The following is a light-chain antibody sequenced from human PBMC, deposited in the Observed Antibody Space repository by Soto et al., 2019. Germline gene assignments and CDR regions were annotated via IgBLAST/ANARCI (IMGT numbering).Light chain of an antibody. Sequence: QSALTQPASVSGSPGQSITISCTGTSSDVGGYNYVSWYQQHPGKVPKLMLYEVTNRPSGVSNRFSGSKSGNTASLTISGLQAEDEADYYCLSFTSSSTYSFGSGTKVTVL. CDR2: EVT. V-gene: IGLV2-14*01. J-gene: IGLJ1*01. CDR1: SSDVGGYNY. CDR3: LSFTSSSTYS.